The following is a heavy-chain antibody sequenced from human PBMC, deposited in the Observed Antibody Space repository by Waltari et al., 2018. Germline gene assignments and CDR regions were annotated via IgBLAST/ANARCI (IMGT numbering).Heavy chain of an antibody. CDR2: IYHSGST. CDR1: GYSISSGYY. Sequence: QVQLQESGPGLVKPSETLSLTCAVSGYSISSGYYRGWIRQPPGKGLEWIGSIYHSGSTYYNPSLKSRVTISVDTSKNQFSLKLSSVTAADTAVYYCVKKGDQSTGYPKYYYFDYWGQGTLVTVSS. J-gene: IGHJ4*02. V-gene: IGHV4-38-2*01. D-gene: IGHD3-9*01. CDR3: VKKGDQSTGYPKYYYFDY.